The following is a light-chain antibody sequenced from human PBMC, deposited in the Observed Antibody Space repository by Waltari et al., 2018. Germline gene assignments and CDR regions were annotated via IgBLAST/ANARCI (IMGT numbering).Light chain of an antibody. J-gene: IGLJ1*01. CDR3: QSYDISLSGSV. V-gene: IGLV1-40*01. CDR1: SPNIGADHG. Sequence: QSVLTQPPSVSGAPGQRVTISCTGSSPNIGADHGDPWYQQLPGTAPKLLIYGNSNRPSGVPERFSGSKSGTSASLAITGLQAEDEAAYYCQSYDISLSGSVFGTGTKVTVL. CDR2: GNS.